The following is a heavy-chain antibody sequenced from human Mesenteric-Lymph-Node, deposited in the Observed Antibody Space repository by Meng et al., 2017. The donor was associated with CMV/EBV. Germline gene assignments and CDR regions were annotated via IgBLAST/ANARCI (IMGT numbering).Heavy chain of an antibody. CDR2: IDHSGST. CDR1: GGSISSVNW. Sequence: CAVSGGSISSVNWWSWVRQPPGKGLEWIGEIDHSGSTNYNPSLKSRVTISVDNSKNQFSLKLSSVTAADTAVYYCARSYDYGDPFDYWGQGTLVTVSS. J-gene: IGHJ4*02. CDR3: ARSYDYGDPFDY. D-gene: IGHD4-17*01. V-gene: IGHV4-4*02.